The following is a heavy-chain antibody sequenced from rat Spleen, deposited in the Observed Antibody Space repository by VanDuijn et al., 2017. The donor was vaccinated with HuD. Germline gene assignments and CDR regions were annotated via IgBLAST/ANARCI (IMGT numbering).Heavy chain of an antibody. CDR2: ISYDGSST. J-gene: IGHJ4*01. V-gene: IGHV5-29*01. Sequence: EVQLVESGGGLVQPGRSLKLSCAASGFTFSNYGMAWVRQAPTKGLEWVATISYDGSSTYYRDSVKGRFTISRDNAKSTLYLQMDSLRSEDTATYYCARHDSGVGVMDAWGQGASVTVSS. D-gene: IGHD1-1*01. CDR1: GFTFSNYG. CDR3: ARHDSGVGVMDA.